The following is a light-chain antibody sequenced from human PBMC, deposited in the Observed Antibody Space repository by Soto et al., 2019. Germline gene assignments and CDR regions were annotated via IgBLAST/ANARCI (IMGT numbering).Light chain of an antibody. J-gene: IGKJ4*01. CDR3: QQYGGSPRVS. CDR1: QTVSDNY. Sequence: EIVLTQSPGALSLSPGERATLSCRASQTVSDNYLAWYQQKPGQAPRLLIYGASTRATGIPDMFSGSGSGTDFTLTISRLEPEDFAVDYCQQYGGSPRVSFGGGTKVEIK. V-gene: IGKV3-20*01. CDR2: GAS.